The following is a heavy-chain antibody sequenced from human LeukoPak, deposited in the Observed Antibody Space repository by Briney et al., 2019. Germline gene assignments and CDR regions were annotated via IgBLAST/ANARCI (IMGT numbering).Heavy chain of an antibody. J-gene: IGHJ6*02. V-gene: IGHV3-53*01. D-gene: IGHD1-26*01. Sequence: PGGSLRLSCAASGFTVSSNYMTWVRQAPGKGLERVSIIYSGGTTYYADSVKGRFTISRDNSKNTLYLQMNSLRAEDTAVYYCARVLVGATEAFYYYYGMDVWGQGTTVTVSS. CDR2: IYSGGTT. CDR3: ARVLVGATEAFYYYYGMDV. CDR1: GFTVSSNY.